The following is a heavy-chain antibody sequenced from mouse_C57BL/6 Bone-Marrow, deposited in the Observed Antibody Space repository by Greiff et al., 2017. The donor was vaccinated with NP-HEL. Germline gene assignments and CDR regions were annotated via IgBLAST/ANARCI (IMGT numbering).Heavy chain of an antibody. J-gene: IGHJ2*01. CDR2: IDPSDSYT. Sequence: QVQLQQPGAELVMPGASVKLSCKASGYTFTSYWMHWVKQRPGQGLEWIGEIDPSDSYTNYNQKFKGKSTLTVDKSSSTAYMQLSSLTSEDSAVYYCARSMDYGSFFDYWGQGTTLTVSS. D-gene: IGHD1-1*01. CDR1: GYTFTSYW. V-gene: IGHV1-69*01. CDR3: ARSMDYGSFFDY.